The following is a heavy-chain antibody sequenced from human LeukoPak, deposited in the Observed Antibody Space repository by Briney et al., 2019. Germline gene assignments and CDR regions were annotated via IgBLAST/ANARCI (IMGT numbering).Heavy chain of an antibody. D-gene: IGHD2-15*01. CDR1: GFTFSRYA. Sequence: GGSLRLSCAASGFTFSRYAMHWVRQAPGKGLEWVAVISYDGSNKYYADSVKGRFTISRDNSKNTLYLQMNSLRAEDTAVYYCAMTTTRHDYSSGMDVWGQGTTVTVSS. CDR2: ISYDGSNK. V-gene: IGHV3-30-3*01. CDR3: AMTTTRHDYSSGMDV. J-gene: IGHJ6*02.